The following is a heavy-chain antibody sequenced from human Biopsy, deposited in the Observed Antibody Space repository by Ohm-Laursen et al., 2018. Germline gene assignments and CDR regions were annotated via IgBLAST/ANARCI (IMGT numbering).Heavy chain of an antibody. CDR3: ARAGVGSDGTDSYYYGMDV. CDR2: INTYNANT. Sequence: ASVKVSCKASGYTFTSYGISWVRQAPGQGLEWMGWINTYNANTDYAQKFQGRITMTRDTSTGTVYMDLNSLGSEDTAVYYCARAGVGSDGTDSYYYGMDVWGPGTTVTVSS. CDR1: GYTFTSYG. J-gene: IGHJ6*02. V-gene: IGHV1-18*01. D-gene: IGHD5-24*01.